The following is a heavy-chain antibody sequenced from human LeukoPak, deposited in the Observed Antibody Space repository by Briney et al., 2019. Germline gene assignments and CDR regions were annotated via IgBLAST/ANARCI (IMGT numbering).Heavy chain of an antibody. V-gene: IGHV4-34*01. D-gene: IGHD3-22*01. Sequence: PSETLSLTCAVYGGSFSGYYWSWIRQPPGKWLEWIGEINHSGSTNYNPSLKSRVTISVDTSKNQSSLKLISVTAADTAVYYCARGVGSGYTDYWGQGALVTVSS. CDR2: INHSGST. CDR1: GGSFSGYY. CDR3: ARGVGSGYTDY. J-gene: IGHJ4*02.